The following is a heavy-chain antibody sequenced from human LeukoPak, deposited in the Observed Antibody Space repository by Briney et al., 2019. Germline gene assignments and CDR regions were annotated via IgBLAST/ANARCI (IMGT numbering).Heavy chain of an antibody. D-gene: IGHD1-26*01. J-gene: IGHJ4*02. CDR3: ARDSARWELPQYYFDY. V-gene: IGHV4-4*07. CDR2: FYTSGSM. CDR1: GGSISSYY. Sequence: SETLSLTCTVSGGSISSYYWSWIRQPAGKGLEWIGRFYTSGSMSYNSSLKSRVTMSVDTSKNQFSLKLSSVTAADTAVYYCARDSARWELPQYYFDYWGQGTLVTVSS.